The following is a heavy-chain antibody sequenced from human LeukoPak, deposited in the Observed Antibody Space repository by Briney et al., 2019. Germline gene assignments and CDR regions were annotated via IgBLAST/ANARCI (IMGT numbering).Heavy chain of an antibody. CDR1: GFTFSSYW. V-gene: IGHV3-74*01. D-gene: IGHD3-10*01. Sequence: GGSLRLSCAASGFTFSSYWMHWVRQVPGKGLVWVSRIKSDGSSTSYADLVKGRFTMSRDNAKNTLYLQMNSLRAEDTAVYYCARESRTDYYGDYWGQGTLVTVSS. CDR3: ARESRTDYYGDY. J-gene: IGHJ4*02. CDR2: IKSDGSST.